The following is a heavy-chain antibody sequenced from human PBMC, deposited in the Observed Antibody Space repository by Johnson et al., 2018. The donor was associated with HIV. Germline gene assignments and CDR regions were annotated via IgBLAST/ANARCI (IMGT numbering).Heavy chain of an antibody. CDR3: ARGGASDAFDI. Sequence: QVQLVESGGGVVQPGRSLRLSCAASGFTFSSYAMHWVRQAPGKGLEWVAVIPYAGSNKYYADSVKGRFPISRDNSKNTLYLQMNSLSAEDTAVYYCARGGASDAFDIWGQGTMVTVSS. D-gene: IGHD4/OR15-4a*01. V-gene: IGHV3-30-3*01. CDR2: IPYAGSNK. J-gene: IGHJ3*02. CDR1: GFTFSSYA.